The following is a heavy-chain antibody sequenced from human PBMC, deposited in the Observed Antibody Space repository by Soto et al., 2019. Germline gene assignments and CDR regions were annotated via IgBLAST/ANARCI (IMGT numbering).Heavy chain of an antibody. D-gene: IGHD6-19*01. V-gene: IGHV3-53*01. CDR2: IYGGGTT. CDR3: VQPTGWPGFDF. J-gene: IGHJ4*02. Sequence: EVQLVESGGGLIQPGGSLRLSCAASGFAVSSKYMTWVRQAPGKGLEWVSVIYGGGTTYYADSVKCRFTISRDTSKNTLYLQMNSLRAEDTAVYYCVQPTGWPGFDFWGQGTLVTVSS. CDR1: GFAVSSKY.